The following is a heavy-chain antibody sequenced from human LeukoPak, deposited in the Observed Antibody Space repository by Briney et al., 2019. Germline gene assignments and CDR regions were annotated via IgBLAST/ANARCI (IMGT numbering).Heavy chain of an antibody. CDR1: GGSISSGGYY. Sequence: SETLSLTCSVSGGSISSGGYYWSWIRQHPGKGLEWIGYIYYSGSTYYNPSLKSRVTISVDTSKNQFSLKLSSVTAADTAVYYCARGAFFNPVVVVNPYYFDYWGQGTLVTVSS. CDR2: IYYSGST. D-gene: IGHD3-22*01. CDR3: ARGAFFNPVVVVNPYYFDY. J-gene: IGHJ4*02. V-gene: IGHV4-31*03.